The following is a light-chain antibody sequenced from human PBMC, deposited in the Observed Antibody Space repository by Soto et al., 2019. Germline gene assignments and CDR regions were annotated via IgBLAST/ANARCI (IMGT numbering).Light chain of an antibody. J-gene: IGKJ5*01. V-gene: IGKV1-5*03. CDR1: QGVSSW. CDR2: KAS. Sequence: DIQMTQSPSTLSASIGDRVTITCRASQGVSSWLAWYQQKPGKAPKLLIYKASSLESGVPSRFSGSGSGTEFTLTISSLQPDDFATYYCQHYKTSSRTFGQGTRLEIK. CDR3: QHYKTSSRT.